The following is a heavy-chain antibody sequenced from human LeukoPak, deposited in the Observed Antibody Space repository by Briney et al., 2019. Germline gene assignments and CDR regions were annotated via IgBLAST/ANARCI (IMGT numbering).Heavy chain of an antibody. V-gene: IGHV4-34*01. D-gene: IGHD3-16*01. CDR2: INHSGST. Sequence: SETLSLTCAVYGGSFSGYYWSWIRQPPGKGLEWIGVINHSGSTNYNPSLKSRVTISVDTSKNQFSLKLSSVTAADTAVYYCARVGRPDNWFDPWGQGTLVTVSS. CDR3: ARVGRPDNWFDP. J-gene: IGHJ5*02. CDR1: GGSFSGYY.